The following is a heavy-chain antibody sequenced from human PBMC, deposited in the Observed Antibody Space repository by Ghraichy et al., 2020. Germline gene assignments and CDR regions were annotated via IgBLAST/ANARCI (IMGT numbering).Heavy chain of an antibody. Sequence: GGSLRLSCAASGFTLSNYWMHWVRQAPGKGLVWVSRIKSDGSSTTYADSVKGRFTISRDNAKNTLYLQMNSLRGEDTAVYYCASEYCSGGRCFFGTGGSHFDYWGQGTLVTVSS. CDR1: GFTLSNYW. CDR2: IKSDGSST. CDR3: ASEYCSGGRCFFGTGGSHFDY. D-gene: IGHD2-15*01. J-gene: IGHJ4*02. V-gene: IGHV3-74*01.